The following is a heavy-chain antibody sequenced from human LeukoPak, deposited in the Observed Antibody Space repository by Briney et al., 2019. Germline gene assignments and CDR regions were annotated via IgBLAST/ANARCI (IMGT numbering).Heavy chain of an antibody. D-gene: IGHD2-8*02. CDR2: IYYSGST. CDR3: ARITGGYAYYIY. J-gene: IGHJ4*02. V-gene: IGHV4-59*01. CDR1: GGSISSYY. Sequence: SETLSLTCTVSGGSISSYYWSWIRQPPGKGLEWIGYIYYSGSTNYNPSLKSRVTISVDTSKNQFSLKLSSVTAADTAVYYCARITGGYAYYIYWGQGTLVTVSS.